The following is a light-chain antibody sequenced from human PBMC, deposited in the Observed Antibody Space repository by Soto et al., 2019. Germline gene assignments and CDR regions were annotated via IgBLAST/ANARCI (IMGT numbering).Light chain of an antibody. J-gene: IGKJ1*01. Sequence: DIQMTQSPSTLSGSVGDRVTITCRASHTISSWLAWYQQKPGKAPKLLIYKASTLKSGVPSRFSGSGSGTEFTLTISCLHPDDFATYYCQHYSSVWAFGQGTKVDNK. CDR2: KAS. V-gene: IGKV1-5*03. CDR1: HTISSW. CDR3: QHYSSVWA.